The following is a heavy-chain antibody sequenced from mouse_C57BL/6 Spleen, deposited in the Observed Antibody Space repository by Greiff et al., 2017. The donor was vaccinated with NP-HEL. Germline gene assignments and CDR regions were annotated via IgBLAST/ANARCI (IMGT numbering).Heavy chain of an antibody. V-gene: IGHV1-72*01. CDR2: IDPNSGGT. CDR3: ARWGTTGVARSYYAMED. Sequence: QVQLQQPGAELVKPGASVKLSCKASGYTFTSYWMHWVKQRPGRGLEWIGRIDPNSGGTKYNEKFKSTATLTVDTPSSTAYRQLSSLTYEDSAVYYCARWGTTGVARSYYAMEDWGQGTSVTVSS. D-gene: IGHD1-1*01. CDR1: GYTFTSYW. J-gene: IGHJ4*01.